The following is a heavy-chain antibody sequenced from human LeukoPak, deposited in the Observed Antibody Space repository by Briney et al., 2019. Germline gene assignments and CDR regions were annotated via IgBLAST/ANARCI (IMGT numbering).Heavy chain of an antibody. CDR2: INHSGST. V-gene: IGHV4-34*01. Sequence: SETLSLTCAVYGGSFSGYYWSWIRQPPGKGLEWIGEINHSGSTNYNPSLKSRVTISIDTSKNQFSLRLSSVTAADTTVYYCAREGAAGPHYFDYWGQGTLVTVSS. J-gene: IGHJ4*02. CDR3: AREGAAGPHYFDY. D-gene: IGHD6-19*01. CDR1: GGSFSGYY.